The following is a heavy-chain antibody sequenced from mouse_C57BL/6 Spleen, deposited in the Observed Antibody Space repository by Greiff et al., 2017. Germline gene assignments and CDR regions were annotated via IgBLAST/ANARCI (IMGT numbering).Heavy chain of an antibody. Sequence: EVQLQQSVAELVRPGASVKLSCTASGFNIKNTYMHWVKQRPEQGLEWIGRTDPANGNTKYAPKFQGKATITADTSSNTAYLQLSSLTSEDTAIYYCALGTLPLAYAMDYWGQGTSVTSPQ. CDR1: GFNIKNTY. V-gene: IGHV14-3*01. CDR2: TDPANGNT. CDR3: ALGTLPLAYAMDY. J-gene: IGHJ4*01. D-gene: IGHD3-3*01.